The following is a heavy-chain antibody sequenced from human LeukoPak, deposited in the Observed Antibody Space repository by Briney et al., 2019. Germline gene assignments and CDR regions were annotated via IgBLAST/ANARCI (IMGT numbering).Heavy chain of an antibody. CDR2: FSAYNGNT. V-gene: IGHV1-18*01. CDR3: ARDGIAAAGTPDFYYYYGMDV. CDR1: GYTFTSYG. J-gene: IGHJ6*02. Sequence: ASVKVSCKASGYTFTSYGISWVRQAPGQGLEWMGWFSAYNGNTNYAQKLQGRVTMTTDTSTSTAYMELRSLRSDDTAVYYCARDGIAAAGTPDFYYYYGMDVWGQGTTVTVSS. D-gene: IGHD6-13*01.